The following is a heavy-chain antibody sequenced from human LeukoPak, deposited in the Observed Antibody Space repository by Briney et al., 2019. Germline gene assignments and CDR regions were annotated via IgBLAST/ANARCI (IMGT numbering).Heavy chain of an antibody. Sequence: PGGSLRLSCAASGFTFDDYAMHWVRQAPGKGLEWVSGISWNSGSIGYADSVKGRFTISRDNAKNSLYLRMNSLRAEDTALYYCAKDMGYCSSTSCYTGQGYWGQGTLVTVSS. V-gene: IGHV3-9*01. CDR3: AKDMGYCSSTSCYTGQGY. D-gene: IGHD2-2*02. CDR2: ISWNSGSI. CDR1: GFTFDDYA. J-gene: IGHJ4*02.